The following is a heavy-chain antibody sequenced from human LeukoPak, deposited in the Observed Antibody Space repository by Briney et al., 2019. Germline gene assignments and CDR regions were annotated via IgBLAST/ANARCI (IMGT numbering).Heavy chain of an antibody. Sequence: SETLSLTCTVSGGSISSSSYYWGWIRQPPGKGLEWIGSIYYSGSTYYNPSLKSRVTISVDTSKNQFSLKLSSVTAADTAVYYCARDASGWYDYYFDYWGQGTLVTVSS. CDR2: IYYSGST. CDR1: GGSISSSSYY. D-gene: IGHD6-19*01. J-gene: IGHJ4*02. CDR3: ARDASGWYDYYFDY. V-gene: IGHV4-39*07.